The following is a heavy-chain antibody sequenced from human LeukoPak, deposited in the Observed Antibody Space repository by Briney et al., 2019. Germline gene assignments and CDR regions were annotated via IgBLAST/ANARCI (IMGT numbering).Heavy chain of an antibody. CDR3: ARDRRWSGYDYGLNNWWFDP. V-gene: IGHV1-3*01. Sequence: ASVKVCCKASGYTFTSYAMHWVRQAPGQRLEWMGWINAGNGNTKYSQKFQGRVTITRDTSASTAYMELSSLRSEDTAVYYCARDRRWSGYDYGLNNWWFDPWGQGTLVTVSS. CDR1: GYTFTSYA. CDR2: INAGNGNT. J-gene: IGHJ5*02. D-gene: IGHD5-12*01.